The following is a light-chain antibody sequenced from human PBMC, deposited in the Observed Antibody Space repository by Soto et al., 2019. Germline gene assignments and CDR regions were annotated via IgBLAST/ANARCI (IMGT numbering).Light chain of an antibody. J-gene: IGLJ7*01. Sequence: QAVVTQSPSASASLGASVKLTCTLGSGHSSYAIAWHQQQPEKGPRYLMKLNSDGSHSKGDGIPDRFSGSSSGAERYLTISSLQSEDEADYYCQTWGTGPAVFGGGTQLTVL. CDR1: SGHSSYA. V-gene: IGLV4-69*01. CDR2: LNSDGSH. CDR3: QTWGTGPAV.